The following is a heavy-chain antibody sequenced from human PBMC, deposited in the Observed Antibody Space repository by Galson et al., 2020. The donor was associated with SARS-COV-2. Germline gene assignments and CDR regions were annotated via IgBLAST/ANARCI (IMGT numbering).Heavy chain of an antibody. CDR1: GFTFSNYW. CDR2: INSDGSTT. D-gene: IGHD3-10*01. J-gene: IGHJ4*02. CDR3: ARGRDHYGSGNYYDN. Sequence: GESLKISCAASGFTFSNYWMHWVRQAPGKGLVWVSRINSDGSTTNYADSVKGRFTISRDNVKNTLFLQINSLRGEDTAVYYCARGRDHYGSGNYYDNWGQGTLVTVSS. V-gene: IGHV3-74*01.